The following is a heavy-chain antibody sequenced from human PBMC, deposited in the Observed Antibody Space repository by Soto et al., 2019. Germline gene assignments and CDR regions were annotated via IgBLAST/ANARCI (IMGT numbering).Heavy chain of an antibody. CDR3: AKGGRQWLVTSDFNY. D-gene: IGHD6-19*01. V-gene: IGHV3-30*18. Sequence: VQLVESGGGVVPPGRSLRLSCAASGFTFSDYAMHWVRQAPGKGLEWVAVVSHDGRSTHYADSVKGRFTISRDSSKNTVSLEMTSLRAEDTAVYYCAKGGRQWLVTSDFNYWGQGALVTVSS. CDR1: GFTFSDYA. J-gene: IGHJ4*02. CDR2: VSHDGRST.